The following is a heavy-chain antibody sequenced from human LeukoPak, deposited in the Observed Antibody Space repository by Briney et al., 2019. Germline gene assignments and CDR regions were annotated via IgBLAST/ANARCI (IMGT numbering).Heavy chain of an antibody. CDR3: AKAFCSEKQCTLDS. Sequence: GGSLRLSCAASGFTFSAHYMDWVRQAPGKGLEWVGPIREKVNSYTTVYAASVKGRFTISRDDSTNSVFLQMNSLKTEDTAVYYCAKAFCSEKQCTLDSWGQGTLVSVSS. J-gene: IGHJ4*02. V-gene: IGHV3-72*01. D-gene: IGHD3-3*01. CDR1: GFTFSAHY. CDR2: IREKVNSYTT.